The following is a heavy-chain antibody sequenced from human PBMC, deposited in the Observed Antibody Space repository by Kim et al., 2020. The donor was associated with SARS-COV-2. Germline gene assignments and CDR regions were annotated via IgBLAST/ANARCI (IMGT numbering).Heavy chain of an antibody. CDR1: GFTFSSYG. CDR3: AKDLRLRDTVTTDDY. D-gene: IGHD4-17*01. J-gene: IGHJ4*02. V-gene: IGHV3-30*18. CDR2: ISYDGSNK. Sequence: LSLTCAASGFTFSSYGMHWVRQAPGKGLEWVAVISYDGSNKYYADSVKGRFTISRDNSKNTLYLQMNSLRAEDTAVYYCAKDLRLRDTVTTDDYWGQGTLVTVSS.